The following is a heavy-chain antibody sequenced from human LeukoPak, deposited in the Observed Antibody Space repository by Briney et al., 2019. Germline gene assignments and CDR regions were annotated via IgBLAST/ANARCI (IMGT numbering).Heavy chain of an antibody. Sequence: GGSLRLSCAASGFTFSSYSMNWVRQAPGEGLEWVSSISSSSSYIYYADSVKGRFTISRDNAKNSLYLQMNSLRAEDTAVYYCASLYSGSYEAYYGMDVWGQGTTVTVSS. CDR1: GFTFSSYS. V-gene: IGHV3-21*01. CDR2: ISSSSSYI. J-gene: IGHJ6*02. CDR3: ASLYSGSYEAYYGMDV. D-gene: IGHD1-26*01.